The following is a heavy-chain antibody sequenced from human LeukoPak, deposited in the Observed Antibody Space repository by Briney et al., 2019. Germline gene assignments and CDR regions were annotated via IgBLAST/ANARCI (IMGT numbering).Heavy chain of an antibody. CDR3: ARHLYGSGSYWAYFEY. Sequence: SETLSLTCTVSGGSISSYYWSWIRQPPGKGLEWIGEINHSGSTNYNPSLKSRVTISVDTSKNQFSLKLSSVTAADTAVYYCARHLYGSGSYWAYFEYWGQGTLVTVSS. D-gene: IGHD3-10*01. V-gene: IGHV4-34*01. J-gene: IGHJ4*02. CDR2: INHSGST. CDR1: GGSISSYY.